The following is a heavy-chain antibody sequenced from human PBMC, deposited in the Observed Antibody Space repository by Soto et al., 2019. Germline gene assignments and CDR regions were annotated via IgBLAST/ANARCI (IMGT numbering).Heavy chain of an antibody. V-gene: IGHV3-48*02. CDR3: ARVKDSRSGYDYFDY. CDR2: ISSSSSTI. J-gene: IGHJ4*02. CDR1: GFTFSSYS. D-gene: IGHD3-22*01. Sequence: GGSLRLSCAASGFTFSSYSMNWVRQAPGKGLEWVSYISSSSSTIYYADSVKGRFTISRDNAKNSLYLQMNSLRDEDTAVYYCARVKDSRSGYDYFDYWGQGTLVTVSS.